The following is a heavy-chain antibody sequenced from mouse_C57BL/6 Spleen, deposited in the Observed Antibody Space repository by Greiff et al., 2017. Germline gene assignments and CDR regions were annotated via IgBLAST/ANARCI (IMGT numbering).Heavy chain of an antibody. Sequence: VQLQQPGAELVRPGSSVKLSCKASGYTFTSYWMPWVKQRPIQGLEWIGNIDPSDSETHYNQKFKDKATLTVDKSSSTAYMQLSSLTSEDSAVYYCASGGTTDYYAMDYWGQGTSVTVSS. D-gene: IGHD1-1*01. CDR1: GYTFTSYW. CDR3: ASGGTTDYYAMDY. CDR2: IDPSDSET. V-gene: IGHV1-52*01. J-gene: IGHJ4*01.